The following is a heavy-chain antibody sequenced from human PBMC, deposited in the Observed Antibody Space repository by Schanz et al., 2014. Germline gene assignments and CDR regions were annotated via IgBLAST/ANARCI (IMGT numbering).Heavy chain of an antibody. Sequence: QVQLVESGGGVVQPGRSLRLSCATSGLNFDYYGMNWVRQAPGKGLEWVGRVIPILGATHYAQKFQGRVTITADKSTTTAYMELNSLNSDDTAVYYCATLDYADSVSWGQGTLVTVSS. D-gene: IGHD4-17*01. CDR2: VIPILGAT. CDR1: GLNFDYYG. CDR3: ATLDYADSVS. V-gene: IGHV1-69*09. J-gene: IGHJ5*02.